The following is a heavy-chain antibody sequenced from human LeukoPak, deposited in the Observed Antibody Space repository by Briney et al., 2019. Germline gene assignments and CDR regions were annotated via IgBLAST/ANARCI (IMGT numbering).Heavy chain of an antibody. Sequence: ASVKVSCKASGYTFTSYGISWVRQAPGQGLEGMGWISAYNGNTNYAQKLQGRVTMTTDTSTSTAYMELSRLRSDDTAVYYCARGYCSTTNCYTIDYWGQGTLVTVSS. V-gene: IGHV1-18*01. CDR2: ISAYNGNT. D-gene: IGHD2-2*02. CDR3: ARGYCSTTNCYTIDY. J-gene: IGHJ4*02. CDR1: GYTFTSYG.